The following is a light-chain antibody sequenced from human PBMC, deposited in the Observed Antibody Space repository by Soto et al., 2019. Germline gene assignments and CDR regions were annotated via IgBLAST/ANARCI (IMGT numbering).Light chain of an antibody. V-gene: IGLV2-11*01. CDR1: SGDVGDYDR. CDR3: CSHAGGSSWV. J-gene: IGLJ3*02. CDR2: DVT. Sequence: QSALTQPRSVSGSPGQSVTISCTGTSGDVGDYDRVSWYQHHPTKAPKLIIYDVTNRPSGVPYRFSGSKSGSTASLTISGLQAEDEADYYCCSHAGGSSWVFGGGTKVTVL.